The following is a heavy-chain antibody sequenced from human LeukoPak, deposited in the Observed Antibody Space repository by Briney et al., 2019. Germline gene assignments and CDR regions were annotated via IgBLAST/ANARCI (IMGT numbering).Heavy chain of an antibody. J-gene: IGHJ4*02. CDR3: ARREAEAGTEDFLDY. CDR2: IYPGDSDT. V-gene: IGHV5-51*01. Sequence: GESLKISCKGSGYTFTTYWIGWVRQLPGKGLEWMGIIYPGDSDTRYSPSFQGQVTISADRSISTAYLQWSSLKASDTAIYYCARREAEAGTEDFLDYWGQGTLVTVSS. CDR1: GYTFTTYW. D-gene: IGHD6-19*01.